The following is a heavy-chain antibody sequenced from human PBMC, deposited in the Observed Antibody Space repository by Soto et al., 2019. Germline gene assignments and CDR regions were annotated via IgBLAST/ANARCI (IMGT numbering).Heavy chain of an antibody. CDR2: IKQDGSEK. V-gene: IGHV3-7*01. J-gene: IGHJ6*02. Sequence: LRGPLRLSCAAPGFTFSSSWMSWVRQAPGKGVEWVANIKQDGSEKYYVDSVKGRFTISRDNAKNLLYLQMNSLRAEDTAVYYCARYVTTPMYYYHYRMDVPTRGATVLVSS. CDR1: GFTFSSSW. CDR3: ARYVTTPMYYYHYRMDV. D-gene: IGHD4-4*01.